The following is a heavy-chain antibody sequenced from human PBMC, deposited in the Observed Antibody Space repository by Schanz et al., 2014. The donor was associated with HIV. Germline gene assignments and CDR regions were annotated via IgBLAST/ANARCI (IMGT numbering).Heavy chain of an antibody. D-gene: IGHD2-8*01. V-gene: IGHV1-8*01. Sequence: QVQLVQSGAEVKKPGSSVKVSCKASGYTFTIYDINWVRQATGQGLEWMGWMNPNSGNTGYAEKFQGRLTMTRNTSISTAYMELSSLTSDDTAVYYCTRGARDCSNGVCGGTYFDYWGQGTLVTVSS. J-gene: IGHJ4*02. CDR3: TRGARDCSNGVCGGTYFDY. CDR1: GYTFTIYD. CDR2: MNPNSGNT.